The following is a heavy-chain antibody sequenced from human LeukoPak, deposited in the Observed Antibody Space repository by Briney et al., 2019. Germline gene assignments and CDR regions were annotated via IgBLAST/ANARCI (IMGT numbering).Heavy chain of an antibody. V-gene: IGHV3-23*01. D-gene: IGHD3-3*01. J-gene: IGHJ4*02. CDR3: AREGPFWSGNYQGN. CDR2: ISGSGGST. Sequence: GGSLRLSCAASGLTLDSYVMSWVRQAPGKGLEWVSAISGSGGSTYYADSVQGRFTISRDNSKNTLYLQMSSLRAEDTAVYYCAREGPFWSGNYQGNWGQGTLVTVSS. CDR1: GLTLDSYV.